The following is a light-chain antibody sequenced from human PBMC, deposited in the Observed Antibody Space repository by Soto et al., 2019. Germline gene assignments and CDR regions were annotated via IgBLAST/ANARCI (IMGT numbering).Light chain of an antibody. J-gene: IGLJ2*01. V-gene: IGLV2-14*01. CDR3: SSYTSTSTLVV. CDR2: DVT. Sequence: QSALTQPASVSGSPGQSITISCTGTSSDIGGYDYVSWYQQYPGKVPKLMIYDVTNRASGVPSRFSASKSGDTASLTISGLQAEDEADYYCSSYTSTSTLVVFGGGTKLT. CDR1: SSDIGGYDY.